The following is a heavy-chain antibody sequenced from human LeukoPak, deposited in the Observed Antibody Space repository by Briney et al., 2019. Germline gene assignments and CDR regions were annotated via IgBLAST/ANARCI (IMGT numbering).Heavy chain of an antibody. CDR3: ARRTVVYGMDV. V-gene: IGHV4-59*01. Sequence: SETLSLTCTVSGGSISSYYWSWIRQPPGKGLEWIGYIYYSGSTNYNPSLKSRVTISVDTSKNQFSLKLSSVTAADTAVYYCARRTVVYGMDVWGQGTTVTVSS. J-gene: IGHJ6*02. CDR1: GGSISSYY. D-gene: IGHD2-15*01. CDR2: IYYSGST.